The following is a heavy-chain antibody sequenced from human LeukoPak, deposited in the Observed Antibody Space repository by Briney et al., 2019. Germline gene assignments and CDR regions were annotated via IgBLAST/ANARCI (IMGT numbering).Heavy chain of an antibody. V-gene: IGHV3-49*04. CDR3: TRVSLNYDFWSGHSTPYYFDY. CDR2: ISSKAYGGTS. D-gene: IGHD3-3*01. CDR1: GFTFSSYW. J-gene: IGHJ4*02. Sequence: PGGSLRLSCAASGFTFSSYWMSWVRQAPGKGLEWVGFISSKAYGGTSEYAASVKGRFTISRDDSKSIAYLQMNSLKTEDTAVYYCTRVSLNYDFWSGHSTPYYFDYWGQGTLVTVSS.